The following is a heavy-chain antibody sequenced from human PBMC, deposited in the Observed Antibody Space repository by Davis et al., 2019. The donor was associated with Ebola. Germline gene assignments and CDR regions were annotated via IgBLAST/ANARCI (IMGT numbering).Heavy chain of an antibody. CDR2: SRNKTNSYTT. CDR3: ASFVGFISGRYYRPFDH. J-gene: IGHJ4*02. D-gene: IGHD1-26*01. Sequence: PGGSLRLSCAASGFTFSDHYMDWVRQAPGKGLEWIGRSRNKTNSYTTEYAASVKGRFTISRDDSKNSLYLQMNSLKTEDTAVYYCASFVGFISGRYYRPFDHWGQGTLVTVSS. V-gene: IGHV3-72*01. CDR1: GFTFSDHY.